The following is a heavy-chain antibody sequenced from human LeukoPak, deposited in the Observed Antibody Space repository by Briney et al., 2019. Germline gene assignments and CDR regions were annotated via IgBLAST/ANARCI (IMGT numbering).Heavy chain of an antibody. CDR3: ARRYYDSSGYLYFDY. CDR1: GVSISSGGYY. V-gene: IGHV4-31*03. J-gene: IGHJ4*02. D-gene: IGHD3-22*01. Sequence: SETLSLTCTVSGVSISSGGYYWSWLRQHPGKGLEWIGYIYYSGSTYYNPSLKSRVTISVDTSKNQFSLKLSSVTAADTAVYYCARRYYDSSGYLYFDYWGQGTLVTVSS. CDR2: IYYSGST.